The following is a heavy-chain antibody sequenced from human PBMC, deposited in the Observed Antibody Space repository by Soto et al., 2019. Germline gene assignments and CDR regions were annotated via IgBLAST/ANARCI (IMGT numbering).Heavy chain of an antibody. V-gene: IGHV4-39*01. J-gene: IGHJ4*02. CDR2: IYYSGST. CDR3: ARNDYGDPTFDY. Sequence: SETLSLTCTVSGGSISSSSYYWGWIRRPPGKGLEWIGSIYYSGSTYYNPSLKSRATISVDTSKNQFSLKLSSVTAADTAVYYCARNDYGDPTFDYWGQGTLVTVSS. D-gene: IGHD4-17*01. CDR1: GGSISSSSYY.